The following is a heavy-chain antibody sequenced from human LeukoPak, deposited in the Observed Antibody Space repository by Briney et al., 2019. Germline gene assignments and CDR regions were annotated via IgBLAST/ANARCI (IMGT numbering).Heavy chain of an antibody. CDR2: IYYSGST. CDR1: GGSISSSSYY. Sequence: SETLSLTCTVSGGSISSSSYYWGWIRQPPGKGLEWIGSIYYSGSTYYNPSLKSRVTISVDTSKNQFSLKLSSVTAADTAVYYCARDGYGFGLWFGELLEGWFDPWGQGTLVTVSS. J-gene: IGHJ5*02. CDR3: ARDGYGFGLWFGELLEGWFDP. V-gene: IGHV4-39*07. D-gene: IGHD3-10*01.